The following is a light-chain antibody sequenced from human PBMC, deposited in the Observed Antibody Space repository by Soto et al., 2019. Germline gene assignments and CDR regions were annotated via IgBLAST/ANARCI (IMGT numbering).Light chain of an antibody. CDR2: DVS. CDR1: SSDVGRYNY. V-gene: IGLV2-14*01. CDR3: SSYTSSNTFV. J-gene: IGLJ1*01. Sequence: QSALAQPASLSGFPGQSIAISCTGTSSDVGRYNYVSWFQQHPGKAPKLMIYDVSNRPSGVSDRFSGSKSGNTASLTISGLQAEDEADYYCSSYTSSNTFVFGTGTKVTVL.